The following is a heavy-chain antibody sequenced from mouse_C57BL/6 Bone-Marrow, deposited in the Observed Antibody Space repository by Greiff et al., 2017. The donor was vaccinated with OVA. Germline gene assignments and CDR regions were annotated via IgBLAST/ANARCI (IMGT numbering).Heavy chain of an antibody. CDR3: ARQDYYGSSWYFDV. D-gene: IGHD1-1*01. CDR2: INSDGGST. CDR1: EYEFPSHD. J-gene: IGHJ1*03. V-gene: IGHV5-2*01. Sequence: EVHLVESGGGLVQPGESLKLSCESNEYEFPSHDMSWVLNTPEKRLELVAAINSDGGSTYYPDTMERRFIISRDNTKKTLYLQMSSLRSEDTALYYCARQDYYGSSWYFDVWGTGTTVTVSS.